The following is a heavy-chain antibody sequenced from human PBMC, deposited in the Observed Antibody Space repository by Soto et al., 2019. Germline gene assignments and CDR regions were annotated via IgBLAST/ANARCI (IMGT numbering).Heavy chain of an antibody. D-gene: IGHD3-10*01. V-gene: IGHV4-39*01. Sequence: SETLSLTCTVSGGSISSSSYYWGWIRQPPGKGLEWIGSIYYSGSTYYNPSLKSRVTISVDTSKNQFSLKLSSVTAADTAVYYCARQVYYGSGSYYNWFDPWGQGTLVTVSS. CDR3: ARQVYYGSGSYYNWFDP. CDR1: GGSISSSSYY. J-gene: IGHJ5*02. CDR2: IYYSGST.